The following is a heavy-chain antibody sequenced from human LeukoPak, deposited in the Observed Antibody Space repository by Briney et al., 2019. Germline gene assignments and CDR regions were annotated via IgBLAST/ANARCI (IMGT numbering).Heavy chain of an antibody. Sequence: PSETLSLTCAVYGGSFSGYYWSWIRQPPGKGPEWIGEINHSGSTNYNPSLKSRVTISVDTSKNQFSLKLSSVTAADTAVYYCARSTPNDGYNQKFDYWGQGTLVTVSS. CDR1: GGSFSGYY. V-gene: IGHV4-34*01. CDR2: INHSGST. CDR3: ARSTPNDGYNQKFDY. D-gene: IGHD5-24*01. J-gene: IGHJ4*02.